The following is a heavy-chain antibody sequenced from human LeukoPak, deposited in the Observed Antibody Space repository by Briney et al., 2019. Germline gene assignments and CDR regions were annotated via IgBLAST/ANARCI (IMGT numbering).Heavy chain of an antibody. Sequence: SETLSLTCAVYGGSFSGYYWSWIRQPPGKGLEWIGEINHSGSTNYNPSLKSRVTISVDTSKNQFSLKLSSVTAADTAVYYCARGRVIVVLKRYGMDVWGQGTTVTVSS. J-gene: IGHJ6*02. CDR1: GGSFSGYY. CDR3: ARGRVIVVLKRYGMDV. D-gene: IGHD3-22*01. V-gene: IGHV4-34*01. CDR2: INHSGST.